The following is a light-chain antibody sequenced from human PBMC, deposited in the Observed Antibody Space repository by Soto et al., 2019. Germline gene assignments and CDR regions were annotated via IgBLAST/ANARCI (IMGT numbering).Light chain of an antibody. Sequence: EIVLTQSPGTLSLSPGERATLSCRASQSVSGSYLAWYQQKPGQAPRLLIYAASGSATGIPDRFGGSGSGTHITFTISIMEREDFAVYSCQQYGDSPLSFGPGTKVD. V-gene: IGKV3-20*01. CDR2: AAS. CDR3: QQYGDSPLS. J-gene: IGKJ3*01. CDR1: QSVSGSY.